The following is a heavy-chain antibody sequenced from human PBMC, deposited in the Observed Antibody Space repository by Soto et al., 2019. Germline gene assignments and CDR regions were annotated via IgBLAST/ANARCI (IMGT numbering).Heavy chain of an antibody. J-gene: IGHJ5*02. Sequence: SVKVSCKASGGTFSSYAISWVRRAPGQGLEWMGGIIPIFGTANYAQKFQGRVTITADESTSTAHMELSSLRSEDTAVYYCARMVPGYCSGGSCYSSQASFDPWGQGTLVTVSS. CDR2: IIPIFGTA. CDR3: ARMVPGYCSGGSCYSSQASFDP. CDR1: GGTFSSYA. D-gene: IGHD2-15*01. V-gene: IGHV1-69*13.